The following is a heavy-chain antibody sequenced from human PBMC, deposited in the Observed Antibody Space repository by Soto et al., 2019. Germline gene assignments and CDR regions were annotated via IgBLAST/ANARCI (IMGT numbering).Heavy chain of an antibody. CDR1: GGSISSGDYY. Sequence: SETLSLTCTVSGGSISSGDYYWSCIRQPPGKGLEWIGYIYYSGSTYYNPSLKSRVTISVDTSKNQFSLKLSSVTAADTAVYYCARLSLVDILTGLDPWGQGTLVTVSS. CDR3: ARLSLVDILTGLDP. J-gene: IGHJ5*02. CDR2: IYYSGST. V-gene: IGHV4-30-4*01. D-gene: IGHD3-9*01.